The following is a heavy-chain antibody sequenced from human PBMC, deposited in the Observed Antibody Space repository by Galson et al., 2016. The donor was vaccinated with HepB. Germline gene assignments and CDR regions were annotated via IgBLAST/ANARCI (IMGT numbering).Heavy chain of an antibody. Sequence: SLRLSCAASAFTFSSYNMNWVRQAPGKGLEWVSFISSSSSYIYYVDSVKGRFTISRDDAKNSLYLKMNSLRAEDTAVYYCARGSRGYSGYGSDFSLDDWGQGTLVTVSS. V-gene: IGHV3-21*01. J-gene: IGHJ4*02. D-gene: IGHD5-12*01. CDR2: ISSSSSYI. CDR1: AFTFSSYN. CDR3: ARGSRGYSGYGSDFSLDD.